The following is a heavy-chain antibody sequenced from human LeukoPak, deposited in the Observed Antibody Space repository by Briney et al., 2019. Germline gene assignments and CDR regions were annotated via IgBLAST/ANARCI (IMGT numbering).Heavy chain of an antibody. CDR1: GFTFSTYV. CDR2: IKSKTDGGTT. D-gene: IGHD1-26*01. J-gene: IGHJ4*02. CDR3: TTGAPRAYSGSYSNC. Sequence: GGSLRLSCAASGFTFSTYVMNWFRQAPGKGLEWVGRIKSKTDGGTTDYAAPVKGRFTISRDDSQNTLYLQMNSLKTEDTAVYYCTTGAPRAYSGSYSNCWGQGTLVTVSS. V-gene: IGHV3-15*01.